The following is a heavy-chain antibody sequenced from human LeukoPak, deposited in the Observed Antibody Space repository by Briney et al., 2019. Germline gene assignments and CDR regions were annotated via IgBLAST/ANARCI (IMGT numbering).Heavy chain of an antibody. Sequence: ASVKVSCKASGYTFTSYAMHWVRQAPGQRLEWMGWINAGNGNTKYSQKFQGRVTITRDTSASTAYMELSSLRSEDTAVYYCASAGDIVVVSSWFDPWGQGTLVTVSS. CDR3: ASAGDIVVVSSWFDP. J-gene: IGHJ5*02. V-gene: IGHV1-3*01. D-gene: IGHD2-2*01. CDR2: INAGNGNT. CDR1: GYTFTSYA.